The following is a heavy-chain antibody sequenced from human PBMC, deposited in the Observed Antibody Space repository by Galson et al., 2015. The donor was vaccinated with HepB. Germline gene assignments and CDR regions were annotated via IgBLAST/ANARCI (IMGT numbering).Heavy chain of an antibody. CDR2: INSDGSST. CDR3: ARGGRFTSYYSAMTS. J-gene: IGHJ6*02. D-gene: IGHD1-26*01. V-gene: IGHV3-74*01. CDR1: GFPFSTYW. Sequence: SLRLSCAASGFPFSTYWMHGVRQVPGKGPLWVSRINSDGSSTTYADAVKGRFTGSRVNSKNTMYLQMNSSRAEDTGVFYCARGGRFTSYYSAMTSGARGLRSASP.